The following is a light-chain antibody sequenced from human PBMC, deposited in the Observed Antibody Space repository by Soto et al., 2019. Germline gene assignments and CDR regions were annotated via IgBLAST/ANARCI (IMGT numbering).Light chain of an antibody. V-gene: IGKV1-5*03. J-gene: IGKJ1*01. CDR2: KAS. Sequence: DIKMTQSPSTLSASVGDEVTITCRASQSISSWLAWYQQKPGKAPKLLIYKASSLESGVPSRFSGSGSGTEFTLTISSLQPDDFATYYCQQYNSYRTFGQGTKVDIK. CDR1: QSISSW. CDR3: QQYNSYRT.